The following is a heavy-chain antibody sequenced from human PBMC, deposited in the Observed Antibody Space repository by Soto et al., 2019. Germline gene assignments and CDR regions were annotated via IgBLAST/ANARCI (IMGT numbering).Heavy chain of an antibody. CDR3: ARGFSSGYYRHYYYYGMDV. V-gene: IGHV1-69*13. J-gene: IGHJ6*02. D-gene: IGHD3-22*01. Sequence: SVKVSCKASGGTFSSYAISWVRQAPGQGLEWMGGIIPIFGTANYAQKFQGRVTITADESTSTAHMELSSLRSEDTAVYYCARGFSSGYYRHYYYYGMDVWGQGTPVTVYS. CDR2: IIPIFGTA. CDR1: GGTFSSYA.